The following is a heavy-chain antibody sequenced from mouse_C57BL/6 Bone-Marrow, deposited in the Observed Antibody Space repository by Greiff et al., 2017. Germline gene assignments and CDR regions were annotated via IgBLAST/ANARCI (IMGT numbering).Heavy chain of an antibody. Sequence: EVQWVESGGGLVKPGGSLKLSCAASGFTFSSYAMSWVRQTPEKRLEWVATISDGGSYTYYPDNVKGRFTISRDNAKNNLYLQMSHLKSEDTAMYYCARGPYYSNLWFAYWGQGTLVTVSA. D-gene: IGHD2-5*01. J-gene: IGHJ3*01. CDR1: GFTFSSYA. CDR2: ISDGGSYT. CDR3: ARGPYYSNLWFAY. V-gene: IGHV5-4*01.